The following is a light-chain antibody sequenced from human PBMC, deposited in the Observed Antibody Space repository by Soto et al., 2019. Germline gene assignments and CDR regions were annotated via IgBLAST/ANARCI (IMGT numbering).Light chain of an antibody. J-gene: IGKJ5*01. Sequence: EIVLTQSPGTLSLSPGERATLSCRASQSASSSYLAWYQQKPGQAPRLLMYAASSRATGIPDRFSGSGSGTDFTLTISRLEAEDFAVYYCQQSSSSPITFGQGTRLEIK. CDR3: QQSSSSPIT. CDR1: QSASSSY. V-gene: IGKV3-20*01. CDR2: AAS.